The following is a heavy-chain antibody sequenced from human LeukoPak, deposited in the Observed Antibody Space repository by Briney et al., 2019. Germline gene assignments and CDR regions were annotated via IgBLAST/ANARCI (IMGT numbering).Heavy chain of an antibody. Sequence: SETLSPTCADSGGSISSSNWWCWVRQPPGKGLEWIGRIFHTGTTDYKTSLKGRVTISVDKSKNQFSLKLTSVTAADTAVYYCLRFSQGYVDYWGQGTLVTVSS. CDR3: LRFSQGYVDY. V-gene: IGHV4-4*02. CDR1: GGSISSSNW. J-gene: IGHJ4*02. CDR2: IFHTGTT.